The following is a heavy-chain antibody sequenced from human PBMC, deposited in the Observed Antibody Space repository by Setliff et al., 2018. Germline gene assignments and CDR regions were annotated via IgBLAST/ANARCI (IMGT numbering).Heavy chain of an antibody. CDR2: FYDSRGDT. V-gene: IGHV3-23*03. CDR3: AKDRPQGVNGRSLDY. J-gene: IGHJ4*02. Sequence: GGSLRLSCAASGFAFSTYAVSWVRQAPGKGLEWVSIFYDSRGDTYYGDSVKGRFTISRDNSQNTLYLQMNSLRAEDTAVYYCAKDRPQGVNGRSLDYWGRGALVTVSS. D-gene: IGHD3-10*01. CDR1: GFAFSTYA.